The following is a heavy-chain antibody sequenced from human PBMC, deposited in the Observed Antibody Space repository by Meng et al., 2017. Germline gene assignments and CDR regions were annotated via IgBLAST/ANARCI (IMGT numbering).Heavy chain of an antibody. CDR3: ARCVVVPAAGWFDP. J-gene: IGHJ5*02. V-gene: IGHV1-3*01. CDR2: INAGNGNT. Sequence: QVQLVQSGAEVKKPGASVKVSCNASGYTFTSYAMYWVRQAPGQRLEWMGWINAGNGNTKYSQKFQGRVTITRDTSASTAYMELSSLRSEDTAVYYCARCVVVPAAGWFDPWGQGTLVTVSS. CDR1: GYTFTSYA. D-gene: IGHD2-2*01.